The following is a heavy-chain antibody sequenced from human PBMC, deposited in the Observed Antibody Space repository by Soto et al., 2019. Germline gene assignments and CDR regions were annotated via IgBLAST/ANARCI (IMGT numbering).Heavy chain of an antibody. J-gene: IGHJ4*02. CDR3: ARDLRTH. CDR1: GYIFSAYG. CDR2: IGSDGTIT. V-gene: IGHV3-48*02. Sequence: EVQVVESGGTLVKPGGSLRLACEGSGYIFSAYGMNWVRQAPGKGLEWVSNIGSDGTITTYAESVRGRFTVSRDNAKNSVYLQMNNLRHEDTAVYYCARDLRTHWGQGTLVSVSS.